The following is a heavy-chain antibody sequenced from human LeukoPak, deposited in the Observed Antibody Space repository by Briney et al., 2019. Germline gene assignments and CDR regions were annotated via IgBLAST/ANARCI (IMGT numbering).Heavy chain of an antibody. CDR1: GFTFSSYA. CDR2: ISGRGATT. CDR3: AKAHDIVVVLDF. V-gene: IGHV3-23*01. J-gene: IGHJ4*02. D-gene: IGHD2-15*01. Sequence: GRSLRLSCAASGFTFSSYAMSWVRQAPGKGLEWVAPISGRGATTYYADSVKGRFTISRDNSKNTLYLQMNSLRAEDTAVYYCAKAHDIVVVLDFWGQGTLVTVSS.